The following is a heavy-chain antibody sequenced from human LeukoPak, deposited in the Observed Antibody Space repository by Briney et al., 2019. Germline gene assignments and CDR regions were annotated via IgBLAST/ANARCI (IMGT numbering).Heavy chain of an antibody. V-gene: IGHV3-20*04. CDR2: INWNGGST. CDR3: ARDWAYCTNGVCYSGAFDI. J-gene: IGHJ3*02. Sequence: GGSLRLSCAASGFTFSGYSMNWVRQAPGKGLEWVSGINWNGGSTGYADSVKGRFTISRDNAKNSLYLQMNSLRAEDTALYYCARDWAYCTNGVCYSGAFDIWGQGTMVTVSS. D-gene: IGHD2-8*01. CDR1: GFTFSGYS.